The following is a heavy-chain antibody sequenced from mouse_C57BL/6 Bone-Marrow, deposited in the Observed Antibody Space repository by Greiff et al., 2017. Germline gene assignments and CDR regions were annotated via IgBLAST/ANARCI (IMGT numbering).Heavy chain of an antibody. CDR2: IDPSDSYT. J-gene: IGHJ4*01. V-gene: IGHV1-59*01. CDR3: ASGDYGSSPYAMDD. Sequence: QVQLQQPGAELVRPGTSVKLSCKASGYTFTSYWMHWVKQRPGQGLEWIGVIDPSDSYTNYNQKFKGKATLTVDTSSSPAYMQLSSLTSEDSAVYYCASGDYGSSPYAMDDWGQGTSVTVSS. CDR1: GYTFTSYW. D-gene: IGHD1-1*01.